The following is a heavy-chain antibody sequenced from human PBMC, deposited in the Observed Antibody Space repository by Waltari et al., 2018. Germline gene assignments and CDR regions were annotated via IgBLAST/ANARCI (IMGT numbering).Heavy chain of an antibody. CDR3: ARDPRYCSSTSCYQGWYFDL. Sequence: QVQLQESGPGLVKPSETLSLTCTVSGGSISSYYWRWIRQPAGKGLEWIGRIYTSGSTNYNPSLKSRVTMSVDTSKNQFSLKLSSVTAADTAVYYCARDPRYCSSTSCYQGWYFDLWGRGTLVTVSS. J-gene: IGHJ2*01. V-gene: IGHV4-4*07. CDR1: GGSISSYY. D-gene: IGHD2-2*01. CDR2: IYTSGST.